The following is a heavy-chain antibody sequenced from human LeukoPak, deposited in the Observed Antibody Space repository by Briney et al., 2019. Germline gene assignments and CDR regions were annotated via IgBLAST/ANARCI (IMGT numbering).Heavy chain of an antibody. CDR3: ASERREDTVLALGY. D-gene: IGHD5-18*01. J-gene: IGHJ4*02. CDR2: ISFDGSVK. V-gene: IGHV3-30*03. Sequence: GGSLRLSCAASAVTFSIYRLHCVRQAPGKGLEWVAVISFDGSVKYYVGAVRGRFPISSDSSTDTLFLQMNSLRVEDTAVYYCASERREDTVLALGYWGQGALVIVPS. CDR1: AVTFSIYR.